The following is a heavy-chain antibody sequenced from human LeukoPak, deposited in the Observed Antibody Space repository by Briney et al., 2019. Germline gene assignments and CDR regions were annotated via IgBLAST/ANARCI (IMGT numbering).Heavy chain of an antibody. CDR3: AKFYGIAVAAVAY. J-gene: IGHJ4*02. D-gene: IGHD6-19*01. CDR1: GFTFSSYA. CDR2: ISYDGSNK. V-gene: IGHV3-30-3*02. Sequence: GSLRLSCAASGFTFSSYAMHWVRQAPGKGLEWVAVISYDGSNKYYADSVKGRFTISRDNSKNTLYLQMNSLRAEDTAVYYCAKFYGIAVAAVAYWGQGTLVTVSS.